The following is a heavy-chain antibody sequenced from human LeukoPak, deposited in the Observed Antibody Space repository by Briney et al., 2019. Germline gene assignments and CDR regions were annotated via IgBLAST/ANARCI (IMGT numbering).Heavy chain of an antibody. J-gene: IGHJ4*02. CDR3: ATYRQVLLPFES. V-gene: IGHV3-30*04. CDR2: TSYDGSNK. CDR1: GFTFSSYA. Sequence: GGSLRLSCAASGFTFSSYAMHWVRQAPGKGLEWVAVTSYDGSNKYYADSVRGRFTISRDNSKSTLSLQMNSLRAEDTAIYYCATYRQVLLPFESWGQGTLVTVSS. D-gene: IGHD2-8*02.